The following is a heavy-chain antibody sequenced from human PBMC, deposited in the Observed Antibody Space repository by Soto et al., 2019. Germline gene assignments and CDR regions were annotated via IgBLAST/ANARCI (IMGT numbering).Heavy chain of an antibody. V-gene: IGHV1-46*01. CDR2: INPSGGST. D-gene: IGHD2-15*01. CDR3: AREDIVVVVADKNGMDV. CDR1: GYTCTSYY. J-gene: IGHJ6*02. Sequence: AALKFSWKASGYTCTSYYMHWLGRAPVQVLEWMGIINPSGGSTSYAQNFQGRVTMTRETSTSTVYRELSSLRHEAQPVYYCAREDIVVVVADKNGMDVCG.